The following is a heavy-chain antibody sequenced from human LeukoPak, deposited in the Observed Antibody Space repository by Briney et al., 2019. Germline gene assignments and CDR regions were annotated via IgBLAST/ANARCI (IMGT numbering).Heavy chain of an antibody. CDR2: ISGSGGST. CDR3: AKGSDSSGYYHVLCFDY. D-gene: IGHD3-22*01. Sequence: GGSLRLSCAASGFTFSSYAMSWVRQAPGKGREWVSAISGSGGSTYYADSVKGRFTISRDNSKNTLYLQMNSLRAEDTAVYYCAKGSDSSGYYHVLCFDYWGQGTLVTVSS. CDR1: GFTFSSYA. J-gene: IGHJ4*02. V-gene: IGHV3-23*01.